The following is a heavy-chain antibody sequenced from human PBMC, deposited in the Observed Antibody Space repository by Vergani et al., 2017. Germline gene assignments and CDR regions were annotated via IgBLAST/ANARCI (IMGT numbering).Heavy chain of an antibody. D-gene: IGHD2/OR15-2a*01. CDR1: GFTFSNSA. V-gene: IGHV3-23*01. CDR3: ARKERSNTSPFLGD. J-gene: IGHJ4*02. Sequence: EVHLLESGGGQVEAGGSLRLPCVASGFTFSNSAMSWVRQTSGKGLEWVSAISGHGDRTYYADSVKGRFTISRDNSKNTVYLQRNSLKAEDSATYYCARKERSNTSPFLGDWGQGTLVTV. CDR2: ISGHGDRT.